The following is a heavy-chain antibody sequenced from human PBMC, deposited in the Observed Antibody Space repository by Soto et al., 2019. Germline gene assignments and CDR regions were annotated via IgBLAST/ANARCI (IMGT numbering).Heavy chain of an antibody. Sequence: PSETLSLTCTVSGGSISSYYWSWIRQPPGKGLEWIGYIYYSGSTNYNPSLKSRVTISVDTSKNQFSLKLSSVTAADTAVYYCATVVATIPLHTLGYSSGWYDLDVWGKGTTVTVSS. V-gene: IGHV4-59*01. D-gene: IGHD6-19*01. CDR1: GGSISSYY. CDR2: IYYSGST. J-gene: IGHJ6*04. CDR3: ATVVATIPLHTLGYSSGWYDLDV.